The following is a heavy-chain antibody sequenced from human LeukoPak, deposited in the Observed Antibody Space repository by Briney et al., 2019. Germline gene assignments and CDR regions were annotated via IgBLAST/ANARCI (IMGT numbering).Heavy chain of an antibody. Sequence: GESLKISCKGSGYSFTSYWIGWVRQMPGKGLEWMGIIYPGDSDTRYSPSFQGRVTISADKSISTAYLQWSSLKASDTAMYYCARQHYYGSGSPQYYFDYWGQGTLVTVSS. V-gene: IGHV5-51*01. CDR2: IYPGDSDT. CDR3: ARQHYYGSGSPQYYFDY. D-gene: IGHD3-10*01. J-gene: IGHJ4*02. CDR1: GYSFTSYW.